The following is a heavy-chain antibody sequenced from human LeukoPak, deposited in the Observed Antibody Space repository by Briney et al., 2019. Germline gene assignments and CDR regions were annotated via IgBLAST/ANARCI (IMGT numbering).Heavy chain of an antibody. CDR2: TYYRSKWYN. D-gene: IGHD1-20*01. CDR3: ARDIPGSQDAFDL. Sequence: SQTLSLTCVISGDSVSSNNVAWNWLGQSPSRGLEWLGRTYYRSKWYNDYAVSMKGRITINPDTSKNQFSLQLKSVTPEDTAMYYCARDIPGSQDAFDLWGQGTMVIVSS. J-gene: IGHJ3*01. V-gene: IGHV6-1*01. CDR1: GDSVSSNNVA.